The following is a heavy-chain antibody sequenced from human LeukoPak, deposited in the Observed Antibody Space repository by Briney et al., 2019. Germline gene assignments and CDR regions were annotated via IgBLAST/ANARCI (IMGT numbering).Heavy chain of an antibody. CDR2: INPHSGGT. CDR3: ARPLYYSDSSGGFDY. D-gene: IGHD3-22*01. J-gene: IGHJ4*02. CDR1: GYTFTGYY. Sequence: GASVKVSCKASGYTFTGYYIHWVRQAPGQGLEWMGWINPHSGGTNYAQKFQGRVTMTRDTSISTAYMQLSRLRSDDTAVYYGARPLYYSDSSGGFDYWGQGTLVTVSS. V-gene: IGHV1-2*02.